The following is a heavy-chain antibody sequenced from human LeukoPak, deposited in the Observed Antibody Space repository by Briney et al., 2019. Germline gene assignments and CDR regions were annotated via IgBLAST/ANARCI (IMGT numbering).Heavy chain of an antibody. Sequence: PSETLSLTCTVSGYSISSGYYWSWIRQHPGKGLEWIGYIYYSGSTYYNPSLKSRVTISVDTSKNQFSLKLSSVTAADTAVYYCARYCSSTSCLDAFDIWGQGTMVTVSS. CDR2: IYYSGST. J-gene: IGHJ3*02. V-gene: IGHV4-38-2*02. D-gene: IGHD2-2*01. CDR3: ARYCSSTSCLDAFDI. CDR1: GYSISSGYY.